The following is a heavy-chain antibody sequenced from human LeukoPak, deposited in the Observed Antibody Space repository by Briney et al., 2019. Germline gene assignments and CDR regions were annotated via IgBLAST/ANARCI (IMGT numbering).Heavy chain of an antibody. CDR2: IDSGSSTI. D-gene: IGHD1-1*01. J-gene: IGHJ4*02. CDR3: ARYPVVEPLDC. CDR1: GFSFSSYA. Sequence: PGGSLRLSCAASGFSFSSYAMSWVRQAPGKGLEWISYIDSGSSTINYADSVRGRFTSSRDNAYNSLYLHLDSLRPEDTAVYYCARYPVVEPLDCWGRGTLVGVSS. V-gene: IGHV3-48*04.